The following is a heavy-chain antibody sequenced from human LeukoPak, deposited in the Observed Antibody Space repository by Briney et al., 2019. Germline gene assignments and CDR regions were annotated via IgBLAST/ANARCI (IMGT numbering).Heavy chain of an antibody. Sequence: SETLSLTCTVSGGSISSSSYYWGWIRQPPGKGLEWIGSIYYSGSTYHNPSLKSRVTISVDTSKNQFSLKLSSVTAADTAVYYCARRFGEYPFDYWGQGTLVTVSS. V-gene: IGHV4-39*01. J-gene: IGHJ4*02. CDR3: ARRFGEYPFDY. CDR1: GGSISSSSYY. D-gene: IGHD3-10*01. CDR2: IYYSGST.